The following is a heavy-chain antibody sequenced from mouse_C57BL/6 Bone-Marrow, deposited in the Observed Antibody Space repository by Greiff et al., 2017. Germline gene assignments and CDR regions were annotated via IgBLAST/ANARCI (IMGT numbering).Heavy chain of an antibody. Sequence: VQLQQPGAELVKPGASVKMSCKASGYTFTSYWITWVKQRPGQGLEWIGDIYPGSGSTNYNEKFKCKATLTVDTSSSTAYMQLSSLTSEDSAVCYCARGDYDNRDWYFDVWGTGPTVTVSS. CDR3: ARGDYDNRDWYFDV. CDR2: IYPGSGST. CDR1: GYTFTSYW. J-gene: IGHJ1*03. D-gene: IGHD1-1*01. V-gene: IGHV1-55*01.